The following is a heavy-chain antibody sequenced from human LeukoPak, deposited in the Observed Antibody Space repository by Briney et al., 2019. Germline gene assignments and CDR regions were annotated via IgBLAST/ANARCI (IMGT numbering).Heavy chain of an antibody. CDR1: GFTFSSYG. J-gene: IGHJ4*02. CDR3: ARPTSYDYVWGSYRLDY. V-gene: IGHV3-33*01. D-gene: IGHD3-16*02. Sequence: GGSLRLSCAASGFTFSSYGMHWVRQARDKGLEWVAFIWYDGSNKYYADSVKGRFTISRDNSKNTLYLQMNSLRAEDTAVYYCARPTSYDYVWGSYRLDYWGQGTLVAVSS. CDR2: IWYDGSNK.